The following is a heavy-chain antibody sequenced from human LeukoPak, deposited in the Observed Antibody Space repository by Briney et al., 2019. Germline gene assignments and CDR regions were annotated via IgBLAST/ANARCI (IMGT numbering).Heavy chain of an antibody. V-gene: IGHV3-30*02. J-gene: IGHJ4*02. CDR1: GFTFSSYA. CDR2: IRYDGSNK. CDR3: AKKGSSSWLRDRMVTAPGYYFDY. D-gene: IGHD6-13*01. Sequence: GRSLRLSCAASGFTFSSYAMHWVRQAPGKGLEWVAFIRYDGSNKYYADSVKGRFTISRDNSKNTLYLQMNSLRAEDTAVYYCAKKGSSSWLRDRMVTAPGYYFDYWGQGTLVTVSS.